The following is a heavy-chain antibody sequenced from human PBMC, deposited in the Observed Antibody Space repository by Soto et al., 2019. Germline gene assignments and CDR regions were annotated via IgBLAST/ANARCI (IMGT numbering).Heavy chain of an antibody. J-gene: IGHJ4*02. CDR2: IHHGGTP. V-gene: IGHV4-30-2*01. CDR3: ARVASSGFEYFFGS. Sequence: SKTLSLTCAVSGASISSGDYSCSWVRQPPRKGLEWIRDIHHGGTPYYKAYLKSRVTISQDRSKNQFSLSLSSVTAADTAMYFCARVASSGFEYFFGSWGQGILVTVSS. D-gene: IGHD3-9*01. CDR1: GASISSGDYS.